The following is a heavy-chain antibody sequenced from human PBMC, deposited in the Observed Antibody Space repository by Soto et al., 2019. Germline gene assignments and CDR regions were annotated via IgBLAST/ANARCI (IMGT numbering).Heavy chain of an antibody. CDR1: GGTFSSYT. J-gene: IGHJ4*02. CDR3: AVSYYYDSRGYYVFDY. D-gene: IGHD3-22*01. V-gene: IGHV1-69*02. Sequence: KVSCKASGGTFSSYTSSWVRQAPGQGIERMRRIIPILGIANYAQKFQGRVTITADKSTSTAYMELSSLRSEDMAVFYCAVSYYYDSRGYYVFDYWGQGTLVTVSS. CDR2: IIPILGIA.